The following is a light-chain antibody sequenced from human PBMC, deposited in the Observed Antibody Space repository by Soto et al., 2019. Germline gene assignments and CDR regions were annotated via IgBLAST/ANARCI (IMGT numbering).Light chain of an antibody. CDR2: EVN. J-gene: IGLJ3*02. V-gene: IGLV2-8*01. CDR1: SSDVGGYNY. Sequence: QSVLTQPPSASGSPGQSVTISCTGTSSDVGGYNYVSWYQQHPGKAPKLMIYEVNKRPSGVPYRFSGSKSGNTASLTVTGLQAEDEADYYCSSYAGRNNFGVFGGGTQLTVL. CDR3: SSYAGRNNFGV.